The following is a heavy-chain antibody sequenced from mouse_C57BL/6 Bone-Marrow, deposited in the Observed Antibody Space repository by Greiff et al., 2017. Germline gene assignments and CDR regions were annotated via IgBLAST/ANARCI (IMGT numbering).Heavy chain of an antibody. V-gene: IGHV5-6*02. Sequence: EVKLVESGGDLVKPGGSLKLSCAASGFTFSSYGMSWVRQTPDKRLEWVATISSVGSYTYYPDSVKGRFTISRDNAKNTLYLQMSSLKSEDTAMYYCARRVHLSRYFDVWGTGTTVTVSS. D-gene: IGHD1-1*01. CDR3: ARRVHLSRYFDV. J-gene: IGHJ1*03. CDR1: GFTFSSYG. CDR2: ISSVGSYT.